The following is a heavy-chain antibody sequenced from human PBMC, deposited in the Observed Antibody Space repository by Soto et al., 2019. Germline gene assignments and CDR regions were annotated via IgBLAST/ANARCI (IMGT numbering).Heavy chain of an antibody. CDR2: ISNDGSKK. Sequence: QVQVVESGGNIVQPGTSLRLSCAASGFAFTNYGIHWVRQAPGKGLEWVAHISNDGSKKFYADSVKGRFTISRDNSENTVYLQMTSLRPDDTAVFYCARDVAKPTGFGLGYWGQGTLVTVSS. J-gene: IGHJ4*02. D-gene: IGHD3-16*01. CDR3: ARDVAKPTGFGLGY. CDR1: GFAFTNYG. V-gene: IGHV3-30*03.